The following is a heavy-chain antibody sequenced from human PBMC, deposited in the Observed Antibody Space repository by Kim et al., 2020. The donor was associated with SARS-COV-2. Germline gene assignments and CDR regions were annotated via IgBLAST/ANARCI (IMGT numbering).Heavy chain of an antibody. J-gene: IGHJ6*03. Sequence: KSRVTISVDTSKNQFSLKLSSVTAADTAVYYCARGLGGYRNYYYYYYMDVWGKGTTVTVSS. CDR3: ARGLGGYRNYYYYYYMDV. D-gene: IGHD2-15*01. V-gene: IGHV4-34*01.